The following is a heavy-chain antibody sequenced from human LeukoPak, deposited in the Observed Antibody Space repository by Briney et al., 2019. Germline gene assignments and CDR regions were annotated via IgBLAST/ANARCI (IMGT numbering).Heavy chain of an antibody. J-gene: IGHJ4*02. CDR3: VPIPADY. CDR2: VRSKAHNYAT. D-gene: IGHD1-14*01. Sequence: GGSLRLSCAASGVNFSGSAMHWVRQASGKGLEWVGRVRSKAHNYATAYAASVKGRFTISRDDSKNTAYLQMNSLKTEDTAVYYCVPIPADYWGQGTLVTVSS. CDR1: GVNFSGSA. V-gene: IGHV3-73*01.